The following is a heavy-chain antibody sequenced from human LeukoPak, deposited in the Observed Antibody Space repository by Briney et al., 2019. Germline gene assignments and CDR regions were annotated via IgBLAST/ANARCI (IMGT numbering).Heavy chain of an antibody. CDR1: GFSFSGYA. CDR3: AKGSRGYTNYYFDS. J-gene: IGHJ4*02. CDR2: VSGSGAST. Sequence: GGSLRLSCAASGFSFSGYAMNWVRQAPGKGLESVATVSGSGASTFYADSVKGRFTISRDNSKNTVHLQMNSLRAEDTAVYYCAKGSRGYTNYYFDSWGQGTLVPVSS. D-gene: IGHD5-18*01. V-gene: IGHV3-23*01.